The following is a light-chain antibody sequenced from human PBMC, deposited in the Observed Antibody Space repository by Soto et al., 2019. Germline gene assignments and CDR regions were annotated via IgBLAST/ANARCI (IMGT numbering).Light chain of an antibody. Sequence: EVVMTQSPATLSESPGESAILSCRASQSVSSKLAWYQQKPGQAPRLLIHGASTRATGIPARFSGSGSGTDFTLTISSLQSEDLAVYYCQQYNNWPLPFGQGTRLEI. V-gene: IGKV3-15*01. CDR2: GAS. CDR3: QQYNNWPLP. CDR1: QSVSSK. J-gene: IGKJ5*01.